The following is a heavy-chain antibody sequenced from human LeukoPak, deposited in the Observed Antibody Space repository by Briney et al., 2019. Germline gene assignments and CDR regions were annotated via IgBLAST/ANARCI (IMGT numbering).Heavy chain of an antibody. Sequence: ASVKVSCKASGGTFSSYAISWVRQAPGQGLEWMGGIIPIFGTANYAQKFQGRVTITADESTSTAYLELSSLRSEDTAVYYCARSGGSGSYYNERYWGQGTLVTVSS. CDR1: GGTFSSYA. CDR2: IIPIFGTA. V-gene: IGHV1-69*01. J-gene: IGHJ4*02. D-gene: IGHD3-10*01. CDR3: ARSGGSGSYYNERY.